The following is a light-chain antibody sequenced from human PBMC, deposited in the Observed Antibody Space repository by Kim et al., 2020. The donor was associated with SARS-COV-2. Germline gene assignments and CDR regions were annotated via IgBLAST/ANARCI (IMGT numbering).Light chain of an antibody. Sequence: ASVGDRVTITCRASHDIRNDLGWYQQNPGRAPKRLIDGASSLQSGVPSRCSGSGSGTEFTLTISSLQPEDFATYFCLQHNTYPITFGQGTRLEIK. J-gene: IGKJ5*01. V-gene: IGKV1-17*01. CDR3: LQHNTYPIT. CDR1: HDIRND. CDR2: GAS.